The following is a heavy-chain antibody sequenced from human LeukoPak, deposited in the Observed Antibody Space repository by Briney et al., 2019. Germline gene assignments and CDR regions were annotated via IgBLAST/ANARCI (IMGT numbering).Heavy chain of an antibody. J-gene: IGHJ6*02. CDR1: GFTFSSYG. Sequence: PGGSLRLSCAASGFTFSSYGMHWVRQAPGKGLEWVAVISYDGRNEYYADSVKGRFTISRDISKNTLYLQMNSLRPEDTAVYYCARGGDSWSGYSYGMDVWGQGTTVTISS. D-gene: IGHD3-3*01. CDR2: ISYDGRNE. CDR3: ARGGDSWSGYSYGMDV. V-gene: IGHV3-30*03.